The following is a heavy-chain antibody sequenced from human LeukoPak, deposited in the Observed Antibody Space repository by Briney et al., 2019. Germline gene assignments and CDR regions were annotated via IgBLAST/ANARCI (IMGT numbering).Heavy chain of an antibody. D-gene: IGHD2-15*01. V-gene: IGHV1-2*02. CDR1: GYTFTGYY. J-gene: IGHJ4*02. Sequence: ASVKVSCKASGYTFTGYYMHWVRQAPGQGLEWMGWINPNSGGTNYAQKFQGRVTMTRDTSISTAHMELSRLRSDDTAVYYCARERTLTSCYDYWGQGTLVTVSS. CDR3: ARERTLTSCYDY. CDR2: INPNSGGT.